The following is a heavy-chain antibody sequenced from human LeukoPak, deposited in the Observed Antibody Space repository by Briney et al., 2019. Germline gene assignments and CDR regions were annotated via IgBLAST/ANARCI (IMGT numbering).Heavy chain of an antibody. D-gene: IGHD3-3*01. Sequence: ASVKVSCKASGYXFTSQGMSWVRQAPGQGLEWMGWINTYNGKTNYAQKLQGRVTMTTDTSTSTAYMELRNLRSDDTAVYYCASRSGSTPYYFDYWGQGTLVTVSS. CDR2: INTYNGKT. CDR3: ASRSGSTPYYFDY. V-gene: IGHV1-18*01. J-gene: IGHJ4*02. CDR1: GYXFTSQG.